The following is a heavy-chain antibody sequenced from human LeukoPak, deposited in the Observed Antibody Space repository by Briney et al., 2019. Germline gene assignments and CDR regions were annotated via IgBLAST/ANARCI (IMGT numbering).Heavy chain of an antibody. CDR1: GFRFGGYS. CDR2: ISVSGT. Sequence: GGSLRLSCTASGFRFGGYSIHWVRQAPRKGLEWLSYISVSGTIHADSVMGRVTVSRDNAKNSLYLQMNSLRAEDTAVYYCARIRGSTLPISYMDVWGKGTTVTVSS. CDR3: ARIRGSTLPISYMDV. D-gene: IGHD6-13*01. J-gene: IGHJ6*03. V-gene: IGHV3-48*04.